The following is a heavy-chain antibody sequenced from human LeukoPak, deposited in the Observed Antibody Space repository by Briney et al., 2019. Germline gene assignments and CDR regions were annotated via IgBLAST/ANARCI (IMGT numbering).Heavy chain of an antibody. CDR2: ISSSGSTI. D-gene: IGHD2-15*01. CDR1: GFTFSDYY. J-gene: IGHJ6*03. Sequence: GGSLRLSCAASGFTFSDYYMSWIRQAPGKGLEWVSYISSSGSTIYYADSVKGRFTISRDNAKNSLYLQMSSLRAEDTAVYYCASTWQVVGYYYYMDVWGKGTTVTISS. V-gene: IGHV3-11*01. CDR3: ASTWQVVGYYYYMDV.